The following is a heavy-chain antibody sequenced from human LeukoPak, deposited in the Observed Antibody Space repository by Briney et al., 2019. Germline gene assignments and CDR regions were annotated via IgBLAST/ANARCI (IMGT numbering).Heavy chain of an antibody. V-gene: IGHV5-51*01. CDR1: GYSFTSYW. Sequence: GESLKISCKGSGYSFTSYWIGWVRQMPGKGLEWMGIIYPGDSDTRYSPSFQGQVTISADKSISTAYLQWSSLKASDTAMYYCARTNYDYVWGSYRLGPNDAFDIWGQGTMVTVSS. D-gene: IGHD3-16*02. CDR3: ARTNYDYVWGSYRLGPNDAFDI. CDR2: IYPGDSDT. J-gene: IGHJ3*02.